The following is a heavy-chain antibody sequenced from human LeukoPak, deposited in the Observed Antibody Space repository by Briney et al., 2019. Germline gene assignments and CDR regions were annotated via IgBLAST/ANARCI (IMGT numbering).Heavy chain of an antibody. CDR2: IYYSGST. CDR3: ARHSSSWYVVDY. J-gene: IGHJ4*02. D-gene: IGHD6-13*01. V-gene: IGHV4-39*01. Sequence: SETLSLTCTVSGGSISSSSYYWGWIRQPPGKGLEWIGSIYYSGSTYYNPSLKSRVTISVDTSKNQFSLKLSSVTAADTAVYYRARHSSSWYVVDYWGQGTLVAVSS. CDR1: GGSISSSSYY.